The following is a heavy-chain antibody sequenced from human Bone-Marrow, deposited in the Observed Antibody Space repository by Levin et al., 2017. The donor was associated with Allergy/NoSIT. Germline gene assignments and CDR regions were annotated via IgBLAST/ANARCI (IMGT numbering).Heavy chain of an antibody. V-gene: IGHV3-23*01. CDR3: ARGRRLYYEDTQWDN. J-gene: IGHJ4*02. CDR1: GFTFSNYA. Sequence: HPGGSLRLSCAASGFTFSNYALSWVRQTPERGLEWVAFITGSGGSTYYADSVKGRFIISRDNSKNTLFLQMNSLRAEDTAVYYCARGRRLYYEDTQWDNWGQGTLVTFSS. D-gene: IGHD3-22*01. CDR2: ITGSGGST.